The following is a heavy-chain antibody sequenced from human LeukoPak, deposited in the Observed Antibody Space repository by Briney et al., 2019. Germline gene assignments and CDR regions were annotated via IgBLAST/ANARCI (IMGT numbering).Heavy chain of an antibody. J-gene: IGHJ6*02. V-gene: IGHV3-23*01. D-gene: IGHD3-10*01. Sequence: GSLRLSCAASGFTFSSYAMSWIRQAPGKGLEWVSAISGSGGSTYYADSVKGRFTISRDNSKNTLYLQMNSLRAEDTAVYHCATIYGSGSYWGSYYYYGMDVWGQGTTVTVSS. CDR2: ISGSGGST. CDR3: ATIYGSGSYWGSYYYYGMDV. CDR1: GFTFSSYA.